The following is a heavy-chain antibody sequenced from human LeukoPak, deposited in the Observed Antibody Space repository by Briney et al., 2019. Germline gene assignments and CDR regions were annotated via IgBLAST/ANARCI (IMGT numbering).Heavy chain of an antibody. Sequence: PGGSPRLSCAASGFTFSSYAMSWVRQAPGKGLEWVSGISGSGGSTYYADSVRGRFTISRDNSKNTLYLQMNSLRAEDTAVYYCAKDRKVYYYDSSGYDYWGQGTLVTVSS. CDR2: ISGSGGST. CDR1: GFTFSSYA. J-gene: IGHJ4*02. D-gene: IGHD3-22*01. CDR3: AKDRKVYYYDSSGYDY. V-gene: IGHV3-23*01.